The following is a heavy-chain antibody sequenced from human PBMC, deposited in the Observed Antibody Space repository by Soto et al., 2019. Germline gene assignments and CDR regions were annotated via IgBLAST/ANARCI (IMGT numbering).Heavy chain of an antibody. D-gene: IGHD1-26*01. J-gene: IGHJ4*02. CDR3: ARENSGHYFDY. CDR1: GYAFASSG. V-gene: IGHV1-18*01. Sequence: GASVKLSWKASGYAFASSGMSWVRQAPGQGLEWMGWISAYNGNTNYAQKLQGRVTMTTDTSTSTAYMELRSLRSDDTAVYYCARENSGHYFDYWGQGTLVTVSS. CDR2: ISAYNGNT.